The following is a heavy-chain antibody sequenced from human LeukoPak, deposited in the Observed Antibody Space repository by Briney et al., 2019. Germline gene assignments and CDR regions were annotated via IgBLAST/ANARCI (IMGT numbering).Heavy chain of an antibody. CDR3: VSAIRGSPIDY. J-gene: IGHJ4*02. D-gene: IGHD3-10*01. V-gene: IGHV3-7*01. CDR2: IKTDGSET. Sequence: GGSLRLSCAASGFTFSNYAMTWVRQAPGKGLACVANIKTDGSETYYVDSVKGRFTISRDNAKNSLSLQMNSLRAEDTAIYYCVSAIRGSPIDYWGQGTLVSVPS. CDR1: GFTFSNYA.